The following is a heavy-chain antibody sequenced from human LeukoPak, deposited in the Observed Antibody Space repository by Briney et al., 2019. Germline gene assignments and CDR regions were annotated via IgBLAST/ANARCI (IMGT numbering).Heavy chain of an antibody. CDR2: IYHSGST. Sequence: PSETLSLTCAVSGYSISSGYYWGWIRQPPGKGLEWIGSIYHSGSTYYYPSLKSRVTISLDTSNNQFSLRLTSVTAADTAVYYCARGAYCSGATCYRSYDYYYMDVWGRGTTVTGAS. J-gene: IGHJ6*03. CDR1: GYSISSGYY. D-gene: IGHD2-15*01. CDR3: ARGAYCSGATCYRSYDYYYMDV. V-gene: IGHV4-38-2*01.